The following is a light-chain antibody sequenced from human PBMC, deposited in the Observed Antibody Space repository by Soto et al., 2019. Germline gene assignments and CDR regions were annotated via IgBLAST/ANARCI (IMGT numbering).Light chain of an antibody. J-gene: IGKJ1*01. CDR2: KAS. Sequence: DIQMTQSPSTLSASVGDRVTITCWASQTIDSWLAWYQQRPGKPPNLLIYKASTLASGVPSGFSGSGSGTEFTLTINSLQPDDFATYYCQQYHIYSGTFGQGTKVEIK. CDR1: QTIDSW. CDR3: QQYHIYSGT. V-gene: IGKV1-5*03.